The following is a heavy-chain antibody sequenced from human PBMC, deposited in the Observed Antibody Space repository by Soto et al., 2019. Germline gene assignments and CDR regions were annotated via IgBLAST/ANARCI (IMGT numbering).Heavy chain of an antibody. Sequence: GASVKVSCKASGYTFSGYYMHWVRQAPGQGLEWMGWINPNSGGTNYAQKFQGWVIMTRDTSISTAYLELSRLISDDTAVYYCARDTRYSSGWSYMDVRGKGTTVTV. J-gene: IGHJ6*03. CDR2: INPNSGGT. V-gene: IGHV1-2*04. CDR3: ARDTRYSSGWSYMDV. D-gene: IGHD6-19*01. CDR1: GYTFSGYY.